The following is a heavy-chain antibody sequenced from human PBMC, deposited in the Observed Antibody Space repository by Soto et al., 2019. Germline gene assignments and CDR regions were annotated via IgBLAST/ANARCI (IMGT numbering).Heavy chain of an antibody. Sequence: LRLSCAASGFTFSSYAMSWVRQAPGKGLEWVSAISGSGGSTYYADSVKGRFTISRDNSKNTPYLQMNSLRAEDTAVYYCAKDSVAGSLFDYWGQGTLVTVSS. D-gene: IGHD6-19*01. V-gene: IGHV3-23*01. CDR3: AKDSVAGSLFDY. CDR2: ISGSGGST. CDR1: GFTFSSYA. J-gene: IGHJ4*02.